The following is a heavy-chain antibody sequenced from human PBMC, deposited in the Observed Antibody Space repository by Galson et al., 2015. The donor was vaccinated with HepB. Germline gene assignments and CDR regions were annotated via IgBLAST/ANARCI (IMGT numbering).Heavy chain of an antibody. D-gene: IGHD4-17*01. CDR3: ARVADSDYGDHSHFDS. Sequence: SLRLSCAVSGFTFSDYYMSWIRQAPGKGLEWISYISSNTLYTNYADSVKGRFTISRDNVKNSMHLQMNRLRAEDTAVYYCARVADSDYGDHSHFDSWGQGTLVTVSS. CDR1: GFTFSDYY. J-gene: IGHJ4*02. CDR2: ISSNTLYT. V-gene: IGHV3-11*06.